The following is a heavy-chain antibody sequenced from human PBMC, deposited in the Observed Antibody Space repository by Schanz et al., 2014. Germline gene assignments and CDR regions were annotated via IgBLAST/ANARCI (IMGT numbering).Heavy chain of an antibody. CDR1: GLIFSNYA. CDR2: ISGGGGTT. Sequence: EVQLLESGGGLVQPGGSLRLSCAASGLIFSNYAMCWVRQAPGKGLEWVSAISGGGGTTYYADSVKGRFTISRDNSKNPLYLQMNSLRAEDTALYYCARDRRNADLDYWGQGTLVTVSS. J-gene: IGHJ4*02. CDR3: ARDRRNADLDY. D-gene: IGHD1-1*01. V-gene: IGHV3-23*01.